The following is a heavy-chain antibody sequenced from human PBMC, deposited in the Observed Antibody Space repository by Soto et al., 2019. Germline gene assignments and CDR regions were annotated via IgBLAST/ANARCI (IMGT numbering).Heavy chain of an antibody. CDR1: EFTFSGYW. D-gene: IGHD1-26*01. CDR2: ISPDGGGR. J-gene: IGHJ4*02. Sequence: GGSLRLSCAGSEFTFSGYWMTWVRQAPGRGLEWVANISPDGGGRYYVDSVRGRFTISKDNAKNLLYLQMNSLRADDTALYYCAKSGPAPGGCLDYWGQGTLVTVSS. V-gene: IGHV3-7*05. CDR3: AKSGPAPGGCLDY.